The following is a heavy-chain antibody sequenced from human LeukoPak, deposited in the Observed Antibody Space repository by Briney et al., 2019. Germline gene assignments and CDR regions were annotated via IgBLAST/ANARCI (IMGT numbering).Heavy chain of an antibody. D-gene: IGHD3-22*01. CDR2: IYYSGNT. J-gene: IGHJ4*02. CDR3: AGAPHFFDTSGSRYYFDY. V-gene: IGHV4-39*07. Sequence: SETLSLTCSVSGGSIRSTTYYWGWIRQPPGKGLEWIGSIYYSGNTYYSPSLMSRVTISVDTSKNQFSLNLNSVTAADTAVYYCAGAPHFFDTSGSRYYFDYWGQGALVTVSS. CDR1: GGSIRSTTYY.